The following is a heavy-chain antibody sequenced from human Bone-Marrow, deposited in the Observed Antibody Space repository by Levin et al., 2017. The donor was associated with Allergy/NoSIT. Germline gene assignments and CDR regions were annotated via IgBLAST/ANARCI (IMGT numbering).Heavy chain of an antibody. CDR2: VSWNYGSV. Sequence: SCAASGFSFDDYAMHWVRQAPGKGLEWVSGVSWNYGSVGYADSVKGRFTISRDNAKNSLYLQMNNLRTEDAALYYCAKALVGYDNSGFYYGFDSWGQGTLVTVSS. V-gene: IGHV3-9*01. J-gene: IGHJ4*02. CDR3: AKALVGYDNSGFYYGFDS. D-gene: IGHD3-22*01. CDR1: GFSFDDYA.